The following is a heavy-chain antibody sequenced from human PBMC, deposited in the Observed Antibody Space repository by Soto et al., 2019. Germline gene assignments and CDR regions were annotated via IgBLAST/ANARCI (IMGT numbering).Heavy chain of an antibody. CDR1: GYTFTSYG. CDR2: ISAYNGNT. CDR3: ARDFYSGSYQFLGPFDY. Sequence: GASVKVSCKASGYTFTSYGISWVRQAPGQGLEWMGWISAYNGNTNYAQKLQGRVTMTTDTSTSTAYMELRSLRSDDTAVYYCARDFYSGSYQFLGPFDYWGQGTLVPSPQ. V-gene: IGHV1-18*01. J-gene: IGHJ4*02. D-gene: IGHD1-26*01.